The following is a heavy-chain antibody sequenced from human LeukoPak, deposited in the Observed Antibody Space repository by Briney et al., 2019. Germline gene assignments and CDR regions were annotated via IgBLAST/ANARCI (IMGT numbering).Heavy chain of an antibody. CDR1: GGSISSYY. CDR2: IYYSGST. D-gene: IGHD5-12*01. CDR3: ARVSGYSGYEAVDY. Sequence: SETLSLTCTVSGGSISSYYWSWIRQPPGKGLEWIGYIYYSGSTNYNPSLKSRVTISVDTSKNQFSLKLSSVTAADTAVYYCARVSGYSGYEAVDYWGQGTLVTVSS. J-gene: IGHJ4*02. V-gene: IGHV4-59*01.